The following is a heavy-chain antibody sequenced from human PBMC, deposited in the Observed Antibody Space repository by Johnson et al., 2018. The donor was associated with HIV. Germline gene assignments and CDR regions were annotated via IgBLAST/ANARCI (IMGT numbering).Heavy chain of an antibody. Sequence: QVQLVESGGGVVQPGRSLRLSCAASGFTFSNYGMHWVRQAPGKGLEWVAVISYDGSNKYYVDSVKGRLTISRDNAKNSLYLQMNSLRAEDTAVYYCAREGWILDRNDAFDIWGQGTMVTVSS. CDR3: AREGWILDRNDAFDI. CDR2: ISYDGSNK. V-gene: IGHV3-30*03. D-gene: IGHD3/OR15-3a*01. CDR1: GFTFSNYG. J-gene: IGHJ3*02.